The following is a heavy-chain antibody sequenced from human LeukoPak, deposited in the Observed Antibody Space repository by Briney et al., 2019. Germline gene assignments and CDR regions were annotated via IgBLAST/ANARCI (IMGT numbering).Heavy chain of an antibody. D-gene: IGHD7-27*01. CDR2: INPNSGGT. CDR3: ARGAGDVSFDAFDI. V-gene: IGHV1-2*02. J-gene: IGHJ3*02. CDR1: GYTFTGYY. Sequence: GASVKVSCKASGYTFTGYYMHWVRQAPGQGLEWMGWINPNSGGTNYAQKFRGRVTMTRDTSISTAYMELSRLRSDDTAVYYCARGAGDVSFDAFDIWGQGTMVTVSS.